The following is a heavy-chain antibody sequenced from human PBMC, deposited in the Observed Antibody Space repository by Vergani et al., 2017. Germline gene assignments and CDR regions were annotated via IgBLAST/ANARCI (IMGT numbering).Heavy chain of an antibody. J-gene: IGHJ1*01. V-gene: IGHV3-30*03. CDR3: ATKSCGTPGCQIGYFRE. Sequence: QVHLVESGGGVVQPGRSLRLSCVVSGFTSSYYGMHWVRQAPGKGLEWVAGISYDGTQKNYADSVKGRFTISRDNSKSTHYMQMNSLRTEDTAVYYCATKSCGTPGCQIGYFREWGQGTLVTVSS. CDR1: GFTSSYYG. CDR2: ISYDGTQK. D-gene: IGHD1-1*01.